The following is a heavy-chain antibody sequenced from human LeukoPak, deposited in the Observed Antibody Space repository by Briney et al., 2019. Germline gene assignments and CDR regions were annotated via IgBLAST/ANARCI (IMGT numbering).Heavy chain of an antibody. CDR1: GFTFSSYA. D-gene: IGHD2-2*01. J-gene: IGHJ4*02. CDR3: ARDVSGSGSSTSCYDY. CDR2: ISYDGSNK. Sequence: PGGSLRLSYAASGFTFSSYAMHWVRQAPGKGLEWVAVISYDGSNKYYADSVKGRFTISRDNSKNTLYLQMNSLRAEDTAVYYCARDVSGSGSSTSCYDYWGQGTLVTVSS. V-gene: IGHV3-30-3*01.